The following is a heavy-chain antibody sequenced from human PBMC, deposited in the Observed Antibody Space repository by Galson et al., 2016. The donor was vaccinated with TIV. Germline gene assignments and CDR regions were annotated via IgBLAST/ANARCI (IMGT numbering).Heavy chain of an antibody. J-gene: IGHJ6*02. CDR2: IYSDGST. Sequence: SLRLSCAASGFTVSDNYMTWVRRAPGKGLEWVSMIYSDGSTYYADSVKGRFTISRDNSKNTLYLQMNRLRVEDTAVYYCARERRYCGNECYLYYYYGMDVGGPGTTVTVS. V-gene: IGHV3-66*02. CDR1: GFTVSDNY. CDR3: ARERRYCGNECYLYYYYGMDV. D-gene: IGHD2-21*01.